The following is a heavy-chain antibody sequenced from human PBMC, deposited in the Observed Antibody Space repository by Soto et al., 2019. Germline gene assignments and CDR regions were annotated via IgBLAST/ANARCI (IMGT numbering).Heavy chain of an antibody. J-gene: IGHJ6*02. CDR3: ARARVTTHYYYGMDV. CDR1: GGSFSGYY. D-gene: IGHD4-4*01. V-gene: IGHV4-34*01. Sequence: SETLSLTCAVYGGSFSGYYWSWIRQPPGKGLEWIGEINHSGSTNYNPSLKSRVTISVDTSKNQFSLKLSSVTAADTAVYYCARARVTTHYYYGMDVWGQGTTVTVSS. CDR2: INHSGST.